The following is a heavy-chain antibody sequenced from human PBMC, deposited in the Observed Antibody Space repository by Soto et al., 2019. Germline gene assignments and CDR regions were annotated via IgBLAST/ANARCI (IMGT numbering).Heavy chain of an antibody. CDR2: MYHSGST. J-gene: IGHJ4*02. D-gene: IGHD2-15*01. V-gene: IGHV4-30-2*03. CDR3: ARHTPAISISDH. Sequence: SETLSLTCAVSGGSISSGGYSWNWIRQPPGKGLEWIGYMYHSGSTYYNPSLKSRVTISVDTSKNQFSLKLSSVTAADTAVYYCARHTPAISISDHWGQGTLVTVSS. CDR1: GGSISSGGYS.